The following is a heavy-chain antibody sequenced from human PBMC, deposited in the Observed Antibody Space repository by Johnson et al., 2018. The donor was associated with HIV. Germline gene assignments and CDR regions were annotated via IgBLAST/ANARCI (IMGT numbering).Heavy chain of an antibody. D-gene: IGHD3-22*01. V-gene: IGHV3-13*01. CDR1: TFSNYD. J-gene: IGHJ3*02. CDR3: ATSLYYYDSSGFSLDAFDI. CDR2: IGTVSNK. Sequence: TFSNYDIQWVRQGTGKGLEWVSSIGTVSNKYYADSVKGRFTISRDNSKNTLYLQMNSLRAEDTAVYYCATSLYYYDSSGFSLDAFDIWGQGTLVTVSS.